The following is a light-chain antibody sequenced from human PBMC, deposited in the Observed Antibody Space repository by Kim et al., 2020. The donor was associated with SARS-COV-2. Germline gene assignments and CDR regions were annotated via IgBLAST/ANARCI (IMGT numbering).Light chain of an antibody. CDR2: GAS. J-gene: IGKJ1*01. Sequence: SPGKRAPLSGTASQSVSANLAWYQKRHGQAPRLRISGASTRATGIPARLSGGGSGTDLTLTISSRQSEDLAVYYCQKDEKWPRTFGQGTKGDI. V-gene: IGKV3-15*01. CDR1: QSVSAN. CDR3: QKDEKWPRT.